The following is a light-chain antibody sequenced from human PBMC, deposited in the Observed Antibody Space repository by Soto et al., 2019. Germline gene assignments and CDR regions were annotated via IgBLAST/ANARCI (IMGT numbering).Light chain of an antibody. V-gene: IGLV3-21*02. CDR2: DYS. J-gene: IGLJ2*01. CDR1: SIGINS. Sequence: SYELTQPPSVSVAPGQTARITCGGSSIGINSVQWYQQKAGQAPVLVVWDYSDRPSGVPERFSGSNAGTTATLTISRVEAGDEADYYCQVFHSAIDHVLFGGGTKLTVL. CDR3: QVFHSAIDHVL.